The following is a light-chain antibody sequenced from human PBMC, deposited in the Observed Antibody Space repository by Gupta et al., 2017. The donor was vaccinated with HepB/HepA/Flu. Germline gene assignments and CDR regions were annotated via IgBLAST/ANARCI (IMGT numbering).Light chain of an antibody. J-gene: IGKJ3*01. CDR3: QQLNSYLFT. CDR1: QDISTY. V-gene: IGKV1-9*01. Sequence: DIQLTQSPSFLSASVGVRVTITCRASQDISTYLAWYQQKPGKAPKLLMYAASTLESGVPSRFSGSGSGTDFTLTISSLEPEDSATYFCQQLNSYLFTFGPGTKVDIK. CDR2: AAS.